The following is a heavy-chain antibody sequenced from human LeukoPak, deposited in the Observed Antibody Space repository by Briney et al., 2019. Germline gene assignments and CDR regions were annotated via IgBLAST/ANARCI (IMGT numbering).Heavy chain of an antibody. J-gene: IGHJ3*02. CDR1: GYTFTSYD. CDR3: ARPYDSSGYYYGGDAFDI. CDR2: MNPNSGNT. V-gene: IGHV1-8*01. Sequence: ASVKVSCKASGYTFTSYDINWVRQATGQGLEWMGWMNPNSGNTGYAQKFQGRVTMTRNTSISTAYMELFSLRAEDTAVYYCARPYDSSGYYYGGDAFDIWGQGTMVTVSS. D-gene: IGHD3-22*01.